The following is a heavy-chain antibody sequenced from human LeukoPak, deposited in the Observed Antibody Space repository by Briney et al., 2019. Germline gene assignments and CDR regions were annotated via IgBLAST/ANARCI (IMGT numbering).Heavy chain of an antibody. V-gene: IGHV3-30*03. CDR3: ARDRLVPAAKRMYYYYGMDV. Sequence: GRSLRLSCAASGFTFSLYGIHWVRQAPGKGLEWVAVISHDGSNTYFADSVKGRFTISRDNSKNTLYLQMNSLRAEDTAVYYCARDRLVPAAKRMYYYYGMDVWGQGTTVTVSS. D-gene: IGHD2-2*01. J-gene: IGHJ6*02. CDR1: GFTFSLYG. CDR2: ISHDGSNT.